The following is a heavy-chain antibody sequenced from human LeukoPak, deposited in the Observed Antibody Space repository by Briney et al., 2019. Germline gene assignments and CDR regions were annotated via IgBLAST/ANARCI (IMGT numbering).Heavy chain of an antibody. CDR2: INPNSGGT. Sequence: ASVKVSCKASGYTFTGYYMHWVRQAPGQGLEWMGWINPNSGGTNYAQKFQGRVTMTRDTSISTAYMELSRLRSDDTAVYYCAGRITMIVVEDAFDIWGQGTMVTVSS. V-gene: IGHV1-2*02. CDR1: GYTFTGYY. D-gene: IGHD3-22*01. CDR3: AGRITMIVVEDAFDI. J-gene: IGHJ3*02.